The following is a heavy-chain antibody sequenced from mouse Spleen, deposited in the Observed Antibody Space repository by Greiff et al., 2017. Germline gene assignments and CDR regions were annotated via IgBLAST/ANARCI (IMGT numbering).Heavy chain of an antibody. V-gene: IGHV1-54*01. CDR3: ASNQYYYAMDY. CDR1: GYAFTNYL. Sequence: QVQLQQSGAELVRPGTSVKVSCKASGYAFTNYLIEWVKQRPGQGLEWIGVINPGSGGTNYNEKFKGKATLTADKSSSTAYMQLSSLTSEDSAVYFCASNQYYYAMDYWGQGTSVTVSS. J-gene: IGHJ4*01. CDR2: INPGSGGT.